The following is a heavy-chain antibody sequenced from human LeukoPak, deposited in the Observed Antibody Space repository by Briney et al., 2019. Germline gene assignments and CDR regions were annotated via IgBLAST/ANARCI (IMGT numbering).Heavy chain of an antibody. D-gene: IGHD3-10*01. J-gene: IGHJ4*02. CDR3: ASAYMVRGVFDY. Sequence: GGSLRLSCAASGLTFSSYSMNWVRQAPGKGLEWVSSISSSSSYICYADSVKGRFTISRDNAKNSLYLQMNSLRAEDTAVYYCASAYMVRGVFDYWGQGTLVTVSS. CDR1: GLTFSSYS. V-gene: IGHV3-21*01. CDR2: ISSSSSYI.